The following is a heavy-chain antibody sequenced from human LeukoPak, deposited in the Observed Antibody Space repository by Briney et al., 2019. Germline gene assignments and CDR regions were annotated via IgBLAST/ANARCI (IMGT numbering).Heavy chain of an antibody. D-gene: IGHD2-2*01. CDR3: ARDQAQVVPAAMDV. V-gene: IGHV3-74*01. Sequence: PGGSRRLSCAASGFTFSNYWMHWVRQAPGKGLVWVSRINTDGSTTSYADSVEGRFTISRDNAKNSLYLQMNSLRAEDTAVYYCARDQAQVVPAAMDVWGKGTTVTVSS. J-gene: IGHJ6*04. CDR2: INTDGSTT. CDR1: GFTFSNYW.